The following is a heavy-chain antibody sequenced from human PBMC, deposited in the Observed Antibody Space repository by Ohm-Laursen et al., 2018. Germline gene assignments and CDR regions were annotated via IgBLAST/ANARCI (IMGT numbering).Heavy chain of an antibody. CDR3: VRDKDYAFDI. J-gene: IGHJ3*02. V-gene: IGHV3-30*03. CDR2: ISSDGSNK. CDR1: GFIFSSYG. Sequence: RSLRLSCAASGFIFSSYGMHWVRQAAGKGLEWVAVISSDGSNKYYADSVKGRFIISRDNSKNTLYLQMNSLRAEDTAVYYCVRDKDYAFDIWGQGTMVTVSS.